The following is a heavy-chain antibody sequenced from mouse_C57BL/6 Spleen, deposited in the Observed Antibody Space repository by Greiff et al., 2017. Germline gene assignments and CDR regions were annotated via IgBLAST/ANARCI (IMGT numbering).Heavy chain of an antibody. V-gene: IGHV1-64*01. D-gene: IGHD2-4*01. J-gene: IGHJ3*01. CDR3: ARWSYYDEKTWFAY. CDR2: IHPNSGST. Sequence: QVQLQQPGAELVKPGASVKLFCKASGYTFTSYWMHWVKQRPGQGLEWIGMIHPNSGSTNYNEKFKSKATLTVDKSSSTTYMQLSSLTSEDSAVYYCARWSYYDEKTWFAYWGQGTLVTVSA. CDR1: GYTFTSYW.